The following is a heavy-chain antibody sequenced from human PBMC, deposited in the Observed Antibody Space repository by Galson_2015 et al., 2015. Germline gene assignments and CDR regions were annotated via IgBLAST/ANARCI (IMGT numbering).Heavy chain of an antibody. Sequence: SLRLSCAASGFTFSGSALHWVRQASGKGLEWIARITSNNNSYATAYAASVKGRFTISRDDSKNTAYLQMNSLKTEDTAVYYCTSRNCSGGSCYSYYYYGMDVWGQGTTVTVSS. CDR3: TSRNCSGGSCYSYYYYGMDV. CDR1: GFTFSGSA. D-gene: IGHD2-15*01. V-gene: IGHV3-73*01. J-gene: IGHJ6*02. CDR2: ITSNNNSYAT.